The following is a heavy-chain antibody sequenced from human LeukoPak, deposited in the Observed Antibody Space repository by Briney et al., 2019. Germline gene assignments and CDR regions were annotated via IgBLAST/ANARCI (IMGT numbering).Heavy chain of an antibody. CDR2: ISSSGSII. CDR1: GFTFSDYY. V-gene: IGHV3-11*01. Sequence: NPGGSLRLPCAASGFTFSDYYMNWIRQAPGKGLEWVSYISSSGSIIYYADSVKGRFTISRDNAKNSLYLQMNSLRAEDTAVYYCAREPAYCGGDCYSDLWGQGTLVTVSS. D-gene: IGHD2-21*02. CDR3: AREPAYCGGDCYSDL. J-gene: IGHJ5*02.